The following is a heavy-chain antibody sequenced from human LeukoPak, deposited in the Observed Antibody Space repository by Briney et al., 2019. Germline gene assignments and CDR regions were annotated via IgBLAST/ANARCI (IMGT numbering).Heavy chain of an antibody. Sequence: PGGSLRLSCSASGFTFSSYSVNWVRQAPGRGLGWVSSISSSSSYIYYADSVKGRFTISRDNAKNSLYLQRNSLRAEDTAVYYCAELGITMIGGVWGKGTTVTISS. J-gene: IGHJ6*04. D-gene: IGHD3-10*02. V-gene: IGHV3-21*01. CDR2: ISSSSSYI. CDR3: AELGITMIGGV. CDR1: GFTFSSYS.